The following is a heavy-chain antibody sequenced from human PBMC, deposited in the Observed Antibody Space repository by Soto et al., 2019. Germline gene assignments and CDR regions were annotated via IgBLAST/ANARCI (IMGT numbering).Heavy chain of an antibody. Sequence: QVQLVQSGAEVKKPGSSVKVSCKASGGTFSSYAISWLRQAPGQGLEWMGGIIPIFGTANYAQKFQGRVTITADESTSTAYMELSSLRSEDTAVYYCARRDTYYYDSSGPSAFDIWGQGTLVTVSS. V-gene: IGHV1-69*01. J-gene: IGHJ3*02. CDR3: ARRDTYYYDSSGPSAFDI. CDR1: GGTFSSYA. D-gene: IGHD3-22*01. CDR2: IIPIFGTA.